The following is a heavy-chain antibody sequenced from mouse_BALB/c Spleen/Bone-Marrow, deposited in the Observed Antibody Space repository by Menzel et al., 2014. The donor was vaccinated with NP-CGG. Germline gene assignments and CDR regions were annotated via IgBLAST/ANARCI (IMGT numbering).Heavy chain of an antibody. CDR3: AREGGNFPWFAY. J-gene: IGHJ3*01. CDR1: GYTFTDYA. Sequence: VQLQQSGAELVRPGVSVKLSCKGSGYTFTDYAMHWVRQSHAKSLEWIGVISTYYGDASYNQNFKGKATMTVDKSSSTAYMEIARLTSEDSAIYYCAREGGNFPWFAYWGQGTLVTVSA. D-gene: IGHD2-1*01. V-gene: IGHV1S137*01. CDR2: ISTYYGDA.